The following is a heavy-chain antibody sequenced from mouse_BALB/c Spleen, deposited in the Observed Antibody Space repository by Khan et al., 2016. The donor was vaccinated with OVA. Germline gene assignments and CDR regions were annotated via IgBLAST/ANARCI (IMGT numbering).Heavy chain of an antibody. CDR3: DTHCGNPFAY. D-gene: IGHD2-1*01. Sequence: EVQLQQSEAEVVKPGASVKLSCSASDFNIRDTYIHWVKQRPEQGLEWIGRIDPPNDDSKYGPKFQDKATLTADTSSNTAYLQLSSLTSEDTTVYYCDTHCGNPFAYWGQGTLVSVSA. V-gene: IGHV14-3*02. CDR2: IDPPNDDS. J-gene: IGHJ3*01. CDR1: DFNIRDTY.